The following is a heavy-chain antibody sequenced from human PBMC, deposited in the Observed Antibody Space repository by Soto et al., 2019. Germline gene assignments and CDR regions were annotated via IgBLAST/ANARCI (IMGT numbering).Heavy chain of an antibody. J-gene: IGHJ4*02. V-gene: IGHV3-33*01. CDR3: ARERVVAAAHPFPLDY. CDR2: IWYDGGNK. Sequence: GGSLRLSCAASGFTFSSYGMHWVRQAPGKGLEWVAVIWYDGGNKYYADSVKGRFTISRDNSKNTLYLQMNSLRAEDTAVYYCARERVVAAAHPFPLDYWGQGTLVTVSS. CDR1: GFTFSSYG. D-gene: IGHD6-13*01.